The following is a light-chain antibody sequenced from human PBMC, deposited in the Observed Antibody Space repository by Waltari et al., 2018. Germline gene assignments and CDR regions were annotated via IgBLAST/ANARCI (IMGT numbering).Light chain of an antibody. V-gene: IGKV4-1*01. CDR2: WAS. J-gene: IGKJ5*01. CDR3: QQYYSTLIT. CDR1: QSVLYSSNNKNY. Sequence: DIVMTQSPDSLAVSLGERATINCKSSQSVLYSSNNKNYLAWYQQKPGQPPKLPLYWASTRESGVPDRFSGSGSGTDFTLTISSLQAEDVAVYYCQQYYSTLITFGLGTRLEIK.